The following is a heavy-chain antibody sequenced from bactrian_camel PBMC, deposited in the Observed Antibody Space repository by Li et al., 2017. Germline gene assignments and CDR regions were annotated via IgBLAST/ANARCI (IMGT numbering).Heavy chain of an antibody. V-gene: IGHV3S40*01. CDR2: IHTDISST. Sequence: VQLVESGGGSVQAGGSLRLSCAASGYIYRSNCMGWFRQAPGKEREGVAAIHTDISSTIYTDFVKGRFTISQDNIDSDNTKNTVSLRMNSLKPEDTAAYYCATGAGLSWLQFVGRTQLTHRGQGTQVTVS. J-gene: IGHJ4*01. D-gene: IGHD7*01. CDR3: ATGAGLSWLQFVGRTQLTH. CDR1: GYIYRSNC.